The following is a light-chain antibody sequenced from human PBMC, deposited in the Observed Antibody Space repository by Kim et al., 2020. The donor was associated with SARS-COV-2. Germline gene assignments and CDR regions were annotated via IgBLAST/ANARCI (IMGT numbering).Light chain of an antibody. CDR1: QTITNY. J-gene: IGKJ2*01. V-gene: IGKV1-39*01. CDR3: LQTYSTPHT. Sequence: DIQMTQSPSSLSASVGDRVTITCRASQTITNYLSWYQQKPGKAPKLLIYFASTLESGVPSRFSGSGSGTDFTLTISILQPEDFGIYYCLQTYSTPHTFGQGTKLEIK. CDR2: FAS.